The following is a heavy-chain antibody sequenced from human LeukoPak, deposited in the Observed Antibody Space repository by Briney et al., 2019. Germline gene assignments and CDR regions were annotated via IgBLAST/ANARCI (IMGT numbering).Heavy chain of an antibody. CDR1: GGSFSGYY. CDR2: IYHSGST. J-gene: IGHJ4*02. Sequence: SETLSLTCAVYGGSFSGYYWSWIRQPPGKGLEWIAIIYHSGSTYYNPSLKSRVTISVDTSKNQFSLNLSSVTAADTAVYYCARDYKGVDYWGQGTLVTVSS. CDR3: ARDYKGVDY. D-gene: IGHD3-10*01. V-gene: IGHV4-34*01.